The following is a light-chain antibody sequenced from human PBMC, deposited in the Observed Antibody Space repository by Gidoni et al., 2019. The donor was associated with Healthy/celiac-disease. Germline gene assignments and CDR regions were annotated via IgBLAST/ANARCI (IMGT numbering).Light chain of an antibody. CDR3: CSYAGSSTWV. Sequence: HSSLTHPASLSGSPDQPLTISCTVTSSDVGSYNLVSWYQQHPGKAPKLMIYEVSKRPSGVSNRFSASKSGKTASLTISGLQAEDAADYYCCSYAGSSTWVFGGGTKLTVL. V-gene: IGLV2-23*02. CDR2: EVS. CDR1: SSDVGSYNL. J-gene: IGLJ3*02.